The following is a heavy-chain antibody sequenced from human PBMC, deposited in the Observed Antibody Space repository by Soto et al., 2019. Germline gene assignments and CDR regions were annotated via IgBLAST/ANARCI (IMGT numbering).Heavy chain of an antibody. J-gene: IGHJ6*02. CDR2: IRSKANSYAT. CDR1: GFTFSGSA. V-gene: IGHV3-73*02. D-gene: IGHD3-9*01. CDR3: TRPPLLQYFDSYGMDV. Sequence: EVQLVESGGGLVQPGGSLKLSCAASGFTFSGSAMHWVRQASGKGLEWVGRIRSKANSYATAYAASVKGRFTISRDDSKNTAYLQMNSLKTEDTAVYYCTRPPLLQYFDSYGMDVWGQGTTVTVSS.